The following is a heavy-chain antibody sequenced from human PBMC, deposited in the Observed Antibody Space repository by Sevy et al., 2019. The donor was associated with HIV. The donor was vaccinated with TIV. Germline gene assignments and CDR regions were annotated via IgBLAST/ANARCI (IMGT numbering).Heavy chain of an antibody. D-gene: IGHD3-3*01. J-gene: IGHJ4*02. CDR3: ARSNPYYDFWSGYMTSGYFDV. Sequence: SETLSLTCIVSGDSISSSSYYWGWIRQPPGKGLEWIASISYSGNTYYNPSLKGRTTMSIDTSKNQFFLTLNFVTAPDAAVYYCARSNPYYDFWSGYMTSGYFDVWGPGTLVTVSS. CDR1: GDSISSSSYY. CDR2: ISYSGNT. V-gene: IGHV4-39*01.